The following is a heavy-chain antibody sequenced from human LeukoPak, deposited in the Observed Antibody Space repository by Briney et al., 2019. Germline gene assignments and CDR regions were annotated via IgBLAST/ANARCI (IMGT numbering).Heavy chain of an antibody. J-gene: IGHJ4*02. CDR1: GGSISSYY. V-gene: IGHV4-59*01. CDR3: ARSGRGRYFDWLFHFDY. Sequence: SETLSLTCTVSGGSISSYYWSWIRQPPGKGLEWIGYIYYSGSTNYNPSLKSRVTISVDTSKNQFSLKLSSVAAADTAVYYCARSGRGRYFDWLFHFDYWGQGTLVTVSS. D-gene: IGHD3-9*01. CDR2: IYYSGST.